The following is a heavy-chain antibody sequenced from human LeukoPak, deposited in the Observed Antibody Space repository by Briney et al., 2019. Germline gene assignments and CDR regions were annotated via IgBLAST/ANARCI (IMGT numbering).Heavy chain of an antibody. CDR1: GFTFSSYA. Sequence: PGGSLRLSCAASGFTFSSYAMSWVRQAPGKGLEWVSVIYSGGSTYYADSVKGRFTISRDNSKNTLYLQMNSLRAEDTAVYYCARDYRGYYGMDVWGQGTTVTVSS. CDR3: ARDYRGYYGMDV. D-gene: IGHD4-11*01. CDR2: IYSGGST. V-gene: IGHV3-53*01. J-gene: IGHJ6*02.